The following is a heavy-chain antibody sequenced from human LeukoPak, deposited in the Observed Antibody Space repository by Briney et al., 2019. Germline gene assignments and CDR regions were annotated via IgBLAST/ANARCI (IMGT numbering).Heavy chain of an antibody. J-gene: IGHJ4*02. CDR1: GYSFTSYW. Sequence: GESLKISCKGSGYSFTSYWIGWVRQMPGKGLEWMGIIYPDDSDTRYSPSFQGQVTISADKSISTAYLQWSSLKASDTAMYYCARVHYYETSDWGNYFDYWGQGTLVTVSS. D-gene: IGHD3-22*01. V-gene: IGHV5-51*01. CDR3: ARVHYYETSDWGNYFDY. CDR2: IYPDDSDT.